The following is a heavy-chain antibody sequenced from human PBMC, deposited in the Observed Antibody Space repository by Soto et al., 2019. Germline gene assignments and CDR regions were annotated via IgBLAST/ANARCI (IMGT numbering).Heavy chain of an antibody. CDR1: GFTFSSYT. V-gene: IGHV3-23*01. J-gene: IGHJ4*02. CDR3: AKDSGSYYIDY. Sequence: GGSLRLSCAASGFTFSSYTMSWVRQAPGKGLEWVSVISGGGDSTYYADSVKGRFTISRDNSKNTLYLQMNSLRAEDTAVYYCAKDSGSYYIDYWGQGTLVTVSS. D-gene: IGHD3-10*01. CDR2: ISGGGDST.